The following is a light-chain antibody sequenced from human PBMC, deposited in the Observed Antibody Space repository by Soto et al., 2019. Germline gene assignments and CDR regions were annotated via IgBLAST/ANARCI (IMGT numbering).Light chain of an antibody. CDR2: GTS. V-gene: IGKV3-20*01. J-gene: IGKJ3*01. CDR3: QQADSSRLT. CDR1: QSVSSKY. Sequence: DIGLTQSPGTLSLSPGERATLSCRASQSVSSKYLAWYQQKTGQPPGVLIYGTSIRATGIPQTLIGGWSGTDIAITTTTPESADFAVYYYQQADSSRLTYRPGNKVDFK.